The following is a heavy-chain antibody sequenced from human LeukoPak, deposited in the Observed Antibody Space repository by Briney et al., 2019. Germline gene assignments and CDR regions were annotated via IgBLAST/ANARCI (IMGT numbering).Heavy chain of an antibody. V-gene: IGHV3-30-3*01. Sequence: PGGSLRLSCAASGFTFSSYAMHWVRQAPGKGLEWVAVISYDGSNKYYADSVKGRFTISRDNSKNTLSLQMNSLRAEDTAVYYCAKERDYGPADYWGQGTLVTVSS. CDR2: ISYDGSNK. D-gene: IGHD4/OR15-4a*01. CDR1: GFTFSSYA. CDR3: AKERDYGPADY. J-gene: IGHJ4*02.